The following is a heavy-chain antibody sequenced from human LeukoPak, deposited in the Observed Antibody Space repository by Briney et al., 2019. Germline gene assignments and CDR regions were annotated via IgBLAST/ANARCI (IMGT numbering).Heavy chain of an antibody. CDR3: ARKIRGYRTNYYYYYYYMDV. D-gene: IGHD3-10*01. V-gene: IGHV4-34*01. J-gene: IGHJ6*03. CDR1: GGSFSGYY. CDR2: INHSGST. Sequence: PSETLSLTCAVYGGSFSGYYWSWIRQPPGKGLEWIGEINHSGSTNYNPSLKSRVTISVDTSKNQFSLKLSSVTAADTAVYYCARKIRGYRTNYYYYYYYMDVWGKGTTVTVSS.